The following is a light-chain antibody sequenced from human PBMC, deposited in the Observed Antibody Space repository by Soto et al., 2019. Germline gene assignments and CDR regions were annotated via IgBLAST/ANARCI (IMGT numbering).Light chain of an antibody. CDR3: QHYQSGHPIT. Sequence: EILLTQSPDTLSLSPGERATLSCRAAQSVGTRLAWYQHKTGQAPRLHISGASSRATGIPDRFTGSGSETSFTLTISRLEPEDFALYYCQHYQSGHPITFGQGTRLEIK. J-gene: IGKJ5*01. CDR2: GAS. CDR1: QSVGTR. V-gene: IGKV3-20*01.